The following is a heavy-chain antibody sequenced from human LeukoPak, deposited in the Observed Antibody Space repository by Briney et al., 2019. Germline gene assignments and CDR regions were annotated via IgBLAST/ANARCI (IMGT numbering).Heavy chain of an antibody. J-gene: IGHJ4*02. CDR1: GGSFSGYY. Sequence: PSETLSLTCAVYGGSFSGYYWSWIRQPPGKGLEWIGEINHSGSTNYNPSLKSRVTISVDTSKNQFSLKLSSVTAADTAVYYCASLYYYDSSGYYYPPDYWGQGTLVTVSS. D-gene: IGHD3-22*01. CDR3: ASLYYYDSSGYYYPPDY. V-gene: IGHV4-34*01. CDR2: INHSGST.